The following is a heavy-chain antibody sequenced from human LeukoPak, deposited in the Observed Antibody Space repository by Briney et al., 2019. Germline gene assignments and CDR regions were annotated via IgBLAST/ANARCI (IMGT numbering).Heavy chain of an antibody. V-gene: IGHV3-7*03. D-gene: IGHD6-19*01. CDR3: ARYSSAWGWFDP. CDR1: GFTLSNYW. Sequence: GGSLRLSCAASGFTLSNYWMTWVRQAPGEGLEWVANIKQDGSEKYYVDSVKGRLTISRDNAKNSLYLQMNSLRAEDTAVYYCARYSSAWGWFDPWGQGTLVTVSS. J-gene: IGHJ5*02. CDR2: IKQDGSEK.